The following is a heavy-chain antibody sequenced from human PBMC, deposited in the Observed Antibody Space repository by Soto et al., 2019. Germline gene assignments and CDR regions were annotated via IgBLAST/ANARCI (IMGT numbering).Heavy chain of an antibody. Sequence: EVQLVESGGGLVQPGGSLRLSCAASGFTFGNYWMNWVRQTPGKGLEWVANIKPDGGEQYYVDSVKGRFTISRDNAKDSLYLQMSSLRSDDTAVYYCARGHSNACDYWGQGTVVTVSS. CDR3: ARGHSNACDY. CDR2: IKPDGGEQ. J-gene: IGHJ4*02. D-gene: IGHD5-18*01. V-gene: IGHV3-7*04. CDR1: GFTFGNYW.